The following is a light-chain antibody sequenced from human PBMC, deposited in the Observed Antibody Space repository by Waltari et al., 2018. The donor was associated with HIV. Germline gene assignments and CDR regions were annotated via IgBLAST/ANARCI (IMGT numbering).Light chain of an antibody. V-gene: IGKV3-15*01. J-gene: IGKJ1*01. CDR1: RSVGSS. CDR3: QQYSTWPLT. CDR2: GAA. Sequence: EVVMTQSPATLLESPGKTANLSCRASRSVGSSLAWYQQKPGRSPRLLIDGAASRASDVPPTFSGSGAGTDFSLSISSLRSDDVGIYYCQQYSTWPLTFGRGTTVEIK.